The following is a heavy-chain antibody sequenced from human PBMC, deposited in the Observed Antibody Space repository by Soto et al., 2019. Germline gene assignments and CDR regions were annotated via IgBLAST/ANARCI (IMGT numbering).Heavy chain of an antibody. CDR3: ARGTWEVYFDY. D-gene: IGHD1-26*01. CDR1: GGSISSYY. CDR2: IYYSGST. J-gene: IGHJ4*02. Sequence: LSLTCTVSGGSISSYYWSWIRQPPGKGLEWIGYIYYSGSTNYNPSLKSRVTISVDTSKNQFSLKLSSVTAADTAVYYCARGTWEVYFDYWGQGTLVTVSS. V-gene: IGHV4-59*01.